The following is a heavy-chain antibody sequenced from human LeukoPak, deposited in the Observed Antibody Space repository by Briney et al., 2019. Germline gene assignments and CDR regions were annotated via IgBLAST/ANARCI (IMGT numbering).Heavy chain of an antibody. Sequence: PGGSLRLSCAASGFTFSSYSMNWVRQAPGKGLEWVGRIKSKTDGGTTDYAAPVKGRFTISRDDSKNTLYLQMNSLKTEDTAVYYCTTITDTAMVLYWGQGTLVTVSS. CDR2: IKSKTDGGTT. V-gene: IGHV3-15*01. CDR1: GFTFSSYS. J-gene: IGHJ4*02. CDR3: TTITDTAMVLY. D-gene: IGHD5-18*01.